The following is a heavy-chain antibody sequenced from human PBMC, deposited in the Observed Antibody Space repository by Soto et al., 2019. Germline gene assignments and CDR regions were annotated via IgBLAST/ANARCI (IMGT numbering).Heavy chain of an antibody. CDR3: ARGNSPVNVY. J-gene: IGHJ4*02. Sequence: GSLRLSCAASGFTFSSFEMNWVRQAPGKGLEWVSYITSSGSTVYYADSVKGRFTISRDNAKNSLFLQMNSLRAEDTAVYFCARGNSPVNVYWGQGALVTVSS. V-gene: IGHV3-48*03. CDR2: ITSSGSTV. CDR1: GFTFSSFE. D-gene: IGHD2-21*01.